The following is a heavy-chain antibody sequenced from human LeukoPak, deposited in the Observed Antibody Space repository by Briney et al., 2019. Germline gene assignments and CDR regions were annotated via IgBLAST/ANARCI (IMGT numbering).Heavy chain of an antibody. Sequence: ASVKVSCKASGYTLTGYYMHWVPQAPGQGLEWIGWLNPNSGGTNYAQKFQGRVTMSRDTSISTAYMELSRLRSDDTAVYYCARGGHCSSTSCYGDFDYWGQGTLVTVSS. CDR3: ARGGHCSSTSCYGDFDY. CDR2: LNPNSGGT. J-gene: IGHJ4*02. V-gene: IGHV1-2*02. CDR1: GYTLTGYY. D-gene: IGHD2-2*01.